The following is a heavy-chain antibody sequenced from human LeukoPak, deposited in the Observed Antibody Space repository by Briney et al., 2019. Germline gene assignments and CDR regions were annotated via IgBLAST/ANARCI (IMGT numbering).Heavy chain of an antibody. CDR2: ISYDGSNK. V-gene: IGHV3-30*18. Sequence: PGGSLRLSCAASGFTFSSYGMHWVRQAPGRGLEWVAAISYDGSNKYYADSVKGRFTISRDNSKNTLYLQMNSLRAEDTAVYYCAKGPGYCSSTSCPRLANWFDPWGQGTLVTVSS. CDR3: AKGPGYCSSTSCPRLANWFDP. D-gene: IGHD2-2*01. J-gene: IGHJ5*02. CDR1: GFTFSSYG.